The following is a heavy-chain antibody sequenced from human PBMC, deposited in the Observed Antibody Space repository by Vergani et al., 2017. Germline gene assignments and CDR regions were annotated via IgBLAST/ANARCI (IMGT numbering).Heavy chain of an antibody. D-gene: IGHD3-9*01. Sequence: QVQLVQSGAEVGKPGASVKISCKASGYTFTAYYIHWVRQAPEQGLEWVGVISPDGFSTFYAQKFQGRVTITRDTSTSTVYVEVTSLRSDDTAVYYCAREPPLTGSFDYWGQGTLVTVSS. J-gene: IGHJ4*02. CDR3: AREPPLTGSFDY. V-gene: IGHV1-46*03. CDR1: GYTFTAYY. CDR2: ISPDGFST.